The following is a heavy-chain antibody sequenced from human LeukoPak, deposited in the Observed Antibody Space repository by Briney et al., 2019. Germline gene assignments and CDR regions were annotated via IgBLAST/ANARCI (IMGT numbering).Heavy chain of an antibody. D-gene: IGHD2-2*01. J-gene: IGHJ5*02. CDR3: ARHVRFAVVVPAAYNWFDP. CDR2: IYHSGGT. CDR1: GGSVSSLNW. V-gene: IGHV4-4*02. Sequence: PSETLSLTCAVSGGSVSSLNWWSWVRQPPGKGLEWIGQIYHSGGTNYNPSLKSRVTISVDTSKNQFSLKLSSVTAADTAVYYCARHVRFAVVVPAAYNWFDPWGQGTLVTVSS.